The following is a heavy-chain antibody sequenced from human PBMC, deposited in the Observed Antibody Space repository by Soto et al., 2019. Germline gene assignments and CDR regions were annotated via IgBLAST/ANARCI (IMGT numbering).Heavy chain of an antibody. J-gene: IGHJ4*02. V-gene: IGHV4-4*07. CDR1: GGSLSNYF. Sequence: SETLSLTCSVSGGSLSNYFWTWIRQPAGKGLEWIGRVFSGGSTNLNPSLKSRVSMSVDTSKKELSLRLTSVTAADTAMYFCARERGGGFDYWGLAILVTVSS. D-gene: IGHD3-16*01. CDR2: VFSGGST. CDR3: ARERGGGFDY.